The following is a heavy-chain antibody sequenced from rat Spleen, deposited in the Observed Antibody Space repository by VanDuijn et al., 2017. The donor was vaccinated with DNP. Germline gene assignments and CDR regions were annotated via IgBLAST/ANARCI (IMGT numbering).Heavy chain of an antibody. V-gene: IGHV5-25*01. CDR1: GFTFSNYD. Sequence: EVQLVESGGGLVQPGRSLKLSCAASGFTFSNYDMAWVRQAPTKGLEWVASISPSCGSTYYRDSVKGRFTVPRDNAKSSLYLQMDSLRSEDTATYYCARQGDYYSARQGYYFDYWGQGVMVTVSS. D-gene: IGHD1-1*01. CDR2: ISPSCGST. CDR3: ARQGDYYSARQGYYFDY. J-gene: IGHJ2*01.